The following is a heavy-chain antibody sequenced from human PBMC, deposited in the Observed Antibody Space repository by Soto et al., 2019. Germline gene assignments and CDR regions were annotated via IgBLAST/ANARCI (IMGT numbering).Heavy chain of an antibody. V-gene: IGHV3-30*18. J-gene: IGHJ4*02. CDR3: AKDFFPLSSSLLDY. CDR2: ISYDGSNK. D-gene: IGHD2-2*01. Sequence: GGSLRLSCAASGFTFSSYGMHWVRQAPGKGLEWVAVISYDGSNKYYADSVKGRSTISRDNSKNTLYLQMNSLRAEDTAVYYCAKDFFPLSSSLLDYWGQGTLVTVSS. CDR1: GFTFSSYG.